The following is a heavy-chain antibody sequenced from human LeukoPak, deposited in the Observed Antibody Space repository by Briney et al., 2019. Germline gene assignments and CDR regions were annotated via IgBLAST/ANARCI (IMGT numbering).Heavy chain of an antibody. CDR1: GFTFSTYN. CDR3: AKDGSYYFYY. V-gene: IGHV3-23*01. Sequence: GGSLRLSCAASGFTFSTYNMNWVRQAPGKGLEWVSAVGGTDGRTYYAAFEKGRFTIYRDNSKNTLYLQMNSLRAEDTAVYYCAKDGSYYFYYWGQGTLVTVSS. CDR2: VGGTDGRT. J-gene: IGHJ4*02.